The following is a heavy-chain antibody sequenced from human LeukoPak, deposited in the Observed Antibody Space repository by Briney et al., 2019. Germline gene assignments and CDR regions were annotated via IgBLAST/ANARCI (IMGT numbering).Heavy chain of an antibody. CDR1: GYTFTSYG. D-gene: IGHD1-14*01. V-gene: IGHV1-18*01. CDR2: ISAYNGNT. CDR3: ARNRGPGENYYMDV. J-gene: IGHJ6*03. Sequence: ASVKVSCKASGYTFTSYGISWVRQAPGQGLEWMGWISAYNGNTNYAQKLQGRVTMTTDTSTTTAYMEVRSLRSDDTAVYYCARNRGPGENYYMDVWGKGTTVTVSS.